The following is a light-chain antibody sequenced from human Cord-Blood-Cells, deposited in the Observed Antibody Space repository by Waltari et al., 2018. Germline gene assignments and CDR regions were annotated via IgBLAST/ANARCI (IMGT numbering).Light chain of an antibody. Sequence: QSALTQPASVSGSPGQSITISCTGTSSDVGGYNYVSWYQQHPGKAPKLMIYDVSNRPSGVSKRCSGSKSGNTASLTISGLQAEVEADYYCSSYTSSSTLDVFGTGTKVTVL. CDR3: SSYTSSSTLDV. CDR2: DVS. CDR1: SSDVGGYNY. V-gene: IGLV2-14*01. J-gene: IGLJ1*01.